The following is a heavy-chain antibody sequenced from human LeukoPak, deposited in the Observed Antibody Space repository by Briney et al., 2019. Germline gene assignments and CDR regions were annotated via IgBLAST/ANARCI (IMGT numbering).Heavy chain of an antibody. V-gene: IGHV1-8*01. Sequence: ASVKVSCKASGYTFTSYDINWVRQATGQGLEWMGWMNPNSGNTGYAQKFQGRVTMTRNTSISTAYMELSSLRSEDTAVYYCARGLRYYYDSSGYYYYYGMDVWGQGTTVTVSS. CDR3: ARGLRYYYDSSGYYYYYGMDV. CDR1: GYTFTSYD. J-gene: IGHJ6*02. CDR2: MNPNSGNT. D-gene: IGHD3-22*01.